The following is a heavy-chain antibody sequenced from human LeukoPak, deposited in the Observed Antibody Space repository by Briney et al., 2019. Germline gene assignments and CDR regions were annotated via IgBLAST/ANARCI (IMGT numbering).Heavy chain of an antibody. D-gene: IGHD3-22*01. V-gene: IGHV3-30-3*01. CDR3: AKDGLTYYYDSSGPVH. CDR1: GFTFSSYA. J-gene: IGHJ3*01. CDR2: ISYDGSNK. Sequence: GGSLRLSCAASGFTFSSYAMHWVRQAPGKGLEWVAVISYDGSNKYYADSVKGRFTISRDNSKNTLYLQVNSLRAEDTAVYYCAKDGLTYYYDSSGPVHWGQGTMVTVSS.